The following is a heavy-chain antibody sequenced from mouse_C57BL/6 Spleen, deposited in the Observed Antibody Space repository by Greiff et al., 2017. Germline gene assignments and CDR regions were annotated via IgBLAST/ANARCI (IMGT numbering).Heavy chain of an antibody. CDR1: GYTFTSYW. J-gene: IGHJ2*01. D-gene: IGHD2-3*01. CDR3: ARGGYYENYFDY. CDR2: IYPGSGST. Sequence: QVQLKQPGAELVKPGASVKMSCKASGYTFTSYWITWVKQRPGQGLEWIGDIYPGSGSTNYNEKFKSKATLTVDTSSSTAYMQLSSLTSEDSAVYYCARGGYYENYFDYWGQGTTLTVSS. V-gene: IGHV1-55*01.